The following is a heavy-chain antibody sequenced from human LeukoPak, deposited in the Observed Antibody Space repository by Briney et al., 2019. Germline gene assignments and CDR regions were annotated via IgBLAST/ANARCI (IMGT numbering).Heavy chain of an antibody. CDR2: ISYDGSNK. V-gene: IGHV3-30*01. Sequence: GGSLRLSCAASGFTFSSYAMHWVRQALGKGLEWVAVISYDGSNKYYADSVKGRFTISRDNSKNTLYLQMNSLRAEDTAVYYCARDLWVVVPAAPDYWGQGTLVTVSS. D-gene: IGHD2-2*01. CDR3: ARDLWVVVPAAPDY. CDR1: GFTFSSYA. J-gene: IGHJ4*02.